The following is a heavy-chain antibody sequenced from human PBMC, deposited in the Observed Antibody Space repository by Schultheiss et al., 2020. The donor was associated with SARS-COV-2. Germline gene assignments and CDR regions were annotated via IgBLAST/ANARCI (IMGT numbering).Heavy chain of an antibody. CDR2: INPNSGDT. D-gene: IGHD1-1*01. V-gene: IGHV1-2*02. Sequence: ASVKVSCKASGYTLTGYYMRWVRQAPGQGLEWMGWINPNSGDTNYAQKFQGRVTMTSDTSISTAYMELSRLTSDDTAMYYCTRDGANQLLDYWGQGTLVTVSS. CDR3: TRDGANQLLDY. J-gene: IGHJ4*02. CDR1: GYTLTGYY.